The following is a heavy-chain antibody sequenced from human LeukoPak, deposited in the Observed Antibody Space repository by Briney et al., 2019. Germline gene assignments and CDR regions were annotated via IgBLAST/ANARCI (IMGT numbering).Heavy chain of an antibody. CDR2: VSYSGST. Sequence: SETLSLTCSVAGGSMSIYYWSWIRQPPGKGLEWIGYVSYSGSTNYNPSLKSRVTISVDTSKNQFSLKLSSVTAADTAVYYCARGKIGYYYGDYDGYWGQGTLVTVSS. CDR1: GGSMSIYY. J-gene: IGHJ4*02. CDR3: ARGKIGYYYGDYDGY. V-gene: IGHV4-59*01. D-gene: IGHD4-17*01.